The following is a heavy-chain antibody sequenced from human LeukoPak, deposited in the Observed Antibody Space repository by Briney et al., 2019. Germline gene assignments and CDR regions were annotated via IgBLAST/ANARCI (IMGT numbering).Heavy chain of an antibody. D-gene: IGHD6-13*01. J-gene: IGHJ4*02. V-gene: IGHV3-30*02. CDR3: AKDRSGWYSSSWYYFDY. Sequence: GGSLRLSCAASGFTLSSYDMHWVRQAPGKGLEWVAFIRYDGSNKYYADSVKGRFTISRDNSKNTVYLQMNSLRSEDTAVYYCAKDRSGWYSSSWYYFDYWGQGTLVTVSS. CDR1: GFTLSSYD. CDR2: IRYDGSNK.